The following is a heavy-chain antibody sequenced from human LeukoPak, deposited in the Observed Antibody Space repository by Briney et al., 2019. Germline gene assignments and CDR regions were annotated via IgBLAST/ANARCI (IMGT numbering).Heavy chain of an antibody. V-gene: IGHV3-23*01. CDR2: ISGSGGST. Sequence: SGGSLRPSCAASGFTFSSYAMSWVRQAPGKGLEWVSAISGSGGSTYYADSVKGRFTISRDNSKNTLYLQMNSLRAEDTAVYYCAKAPPMIVAVEGYWGQGTLVTVSS. CDR1: GFTFSSYA. J-gene: IGHJ4*02. CDR3: AKAPPMIVAVEGY. D-gene: IGHD3-22*01.